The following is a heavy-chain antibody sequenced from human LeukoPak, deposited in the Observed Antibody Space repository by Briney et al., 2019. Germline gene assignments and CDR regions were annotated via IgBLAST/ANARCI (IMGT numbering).Heavy chain of an antibody. V-gene: IGHV4-30-4*01. CDR2: IYYSGST. D-gene: IGHD3-10*01. J-gene: IGHJ4*02. Sequence: SQTLSLTCTVSGGSISSGGYYWSWIRQPPGKGLEWIGYIYYSGSTYYNPSLKSRVTISVDTSKNQFSLKLSSVTAADTAVYYCARGPQASRYYGSGIETLLDYWGQGTLVTVSS. CDR1: GGSISSGGYY. CDR3: ARGPQASRYYGSGIETLLDY.